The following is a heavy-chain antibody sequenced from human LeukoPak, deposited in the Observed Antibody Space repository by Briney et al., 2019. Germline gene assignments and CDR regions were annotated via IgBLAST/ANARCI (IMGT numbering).Heavy chain of an antibody. CDR3: ATSGGFNSPRHY. J-gene: IGHJ4*02. D-gene: IGHD3-16*01. Sequence: SETLSLTCAVYGGSFGGYYWSWIRQPPGKGLEWIGYVCYNGTTNYNPSLRNRVAISIDTSKNQFSLKLNSATAADTAVYYCATSGGFNSPRHYWGQGTLVTVSS. CDR2: VCYNGTT. V-gene: IGHV4-59*01. CDR1: GGSFGGYY.